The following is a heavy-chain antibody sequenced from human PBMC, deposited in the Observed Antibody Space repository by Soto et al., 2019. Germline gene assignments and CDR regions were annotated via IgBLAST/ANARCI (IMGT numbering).Heavy chain of an antibody. CDR2: IATYNSNR. D-gene: IGHD3-10*01. CDR1: GDTFTNLG. Sequence: HLVQSGPEVKKPGASVSVSCKTSGDTFTNLGLSWVRQAPGQGLEWMGWIATYNSNRNYAQKFQGRLTLTTDTSTSTAYMELKSLGYDDTAVYYCARVVRGVVNWFDPWGQGTLVTVSS. CDR3: ARVVRGVVNWFDP. V-gene: IGHV1-18*01. J-gene: IGHJ5*02.